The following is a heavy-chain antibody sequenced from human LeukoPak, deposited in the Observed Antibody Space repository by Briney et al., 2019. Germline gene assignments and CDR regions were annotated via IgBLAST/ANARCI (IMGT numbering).Heavy chain of an antibody. V-gene: IGHV4-39*01. D-gene: IGHD2-21*02. J-gene: IGHJ4*02. CDR3: TKVVTAIFDY. Sequence: SETLSLTCTVSGGSISSSSYYRGWIRQPPGKGLEWIGSIYYSGSTYYNPSLKSRVTISVDTSKNQFSLKLSSVTAADTAVYYCTKVVTAIFDYWGQGTLVTVSP. CDR2: IYYSGST. CDR1: GGSISSSSYY.